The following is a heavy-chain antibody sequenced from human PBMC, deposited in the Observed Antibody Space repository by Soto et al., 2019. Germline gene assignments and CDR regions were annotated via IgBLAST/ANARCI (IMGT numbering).Heavy chain of an antibody. Sequence: GASGKVSCKASGYTFTSYGISWGRQAPGQGLEWMGWISAYNGNTNYAQKLQGRVTMTTDTSTSTAYMELRSLRSDDTAVYYCARERRLIVVVISDAFDIWGQGTMVTVSS. CDR3: ARERRLIVVVISDAFDI. D-gene: IGHD3-22*01. CDR1: GYTFTSYG. J-gene: IGHJ3*02. V-gene: IGHV1-18*01. CDR2: ISAYNGNT.